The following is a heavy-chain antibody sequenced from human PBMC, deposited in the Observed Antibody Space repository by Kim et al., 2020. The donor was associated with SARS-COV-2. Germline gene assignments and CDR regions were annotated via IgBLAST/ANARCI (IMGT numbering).Heavy chain of an antibody. V-gene: IGHV3-7*01. Sequence: GGSLRLSCAASGVTFSNYWMSWVRQAPGKGLEWVANIKEGGSEKYYVDSVKGRFTISRDNAKNSLYLQMNSLRAEDTAVYYCASFVAPFDYWGQGTLVTVSA. CDR2: IKEGGSEK. CDR1: GVTFSNYW. J-gene: IGHJ4*02. CDR3: ASFVAPFDY. D-gene: IGHD3-16*02.